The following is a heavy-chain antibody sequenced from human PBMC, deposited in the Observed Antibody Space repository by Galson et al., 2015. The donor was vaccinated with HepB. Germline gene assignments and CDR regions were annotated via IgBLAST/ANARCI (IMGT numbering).Heavy chain of an antibody. CDR2: IIPIFGIA. CDR1: GGTFSSYA. Sequence: SVKVSCKASGGTFSSYAISWVRQAPGQGLEWMGGIIPIFGIANYAQKFQGRVTITADESTSTAYMELSSLRSEDTAVYYCASPRYSSSWYLAHWGQGTLVTVSS. D-gene: IGHD6-13*01. V-gene: IGHV1-69*13. J-gene: IGHJ4*02. CDR3: ASPRYSSSWYLAH.